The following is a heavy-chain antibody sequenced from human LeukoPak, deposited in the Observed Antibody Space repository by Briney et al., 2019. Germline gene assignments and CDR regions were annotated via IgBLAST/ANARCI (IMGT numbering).Heavy chain of an antibody. CDR1: GYTFTGYY. J-gene: IGHJ5*02. CDR3: ARGGVLLWFGEFLPFDP. CDR2: INPNSGGT. Sequence: ASVKVSCKASGYTFTGYYMHWVRQAPGQGLEWMGWINPNSGGTNYAQKFQGRVTMTRDTFISTAYMELSRLRSDDTAVYYCARGGVLLWFGEFLPFDPWGQGTLVTVSS. D-gene: IGHD3-10*01. V-gene: IGHV1-2*02.